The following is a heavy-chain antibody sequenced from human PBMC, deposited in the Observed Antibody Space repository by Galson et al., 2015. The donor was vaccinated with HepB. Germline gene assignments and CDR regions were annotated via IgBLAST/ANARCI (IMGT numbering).Heavy chain of an antibody. CDR3: ARAPDGYTHGSYYYYGMDV. V-gene: IGHV1-69*10. J-gene: IGHJ6*02. CDR1: GGTFSSYA. D-gene: IGHD5-24*01. CDR2: IIPIFGIA. Sequence: SVKVSCKASGGTFSSYAISWVRQAPGQGLEWMGGIIPIFGIANYAQKFQGRVTITADKSTSTAYMELSSLRSEDTAVYYCARAPDGYTHGSYYYYGMDVWGQGTTVTVSS.